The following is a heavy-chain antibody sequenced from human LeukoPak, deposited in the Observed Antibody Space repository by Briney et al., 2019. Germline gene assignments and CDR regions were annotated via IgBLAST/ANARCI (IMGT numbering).Heavy chain of an antibody. CDR1: GFTFSDYS. Sequence: GGSLRLSCAASGFTFSDYSMNWVRQAPGKGLEWISYIGIDSGNTNYADSVKGRFTISGDKAKNSLYLQMNSLRVEDTAVYYCASTYSNYLYYGMDVWGQGTTVTVSS. CDR3: ASTYSNYLYYGMDV. D-gene: IGHD4-11*01. CDR2: IGIDSGNT. J-gene: IGHJ6*02. V-gene: IGHV3-48*01.